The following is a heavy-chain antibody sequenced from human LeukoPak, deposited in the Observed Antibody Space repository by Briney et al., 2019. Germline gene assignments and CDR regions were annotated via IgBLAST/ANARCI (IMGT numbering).Heavy chain of an antibody. CDR3: AREKWVRLPGSGSHDAFDI. Sequence: GASVKVSCKASGYTFTSYYMHWVRQAPGQGLEWMGIINPSGGSTSYAQKFQGRVTMTRDTSTSTVYMELSSLRSEDTAVYYCAREKWVRLPGSGSHDAFDIWGQGTMVTVSS. D-gene: IGHD5-12*01. CDR2: INPSGGST. J-gene: IGHJ3*02. CDR1: GYTFTSYY. V-gene: IGHV1-46*01.